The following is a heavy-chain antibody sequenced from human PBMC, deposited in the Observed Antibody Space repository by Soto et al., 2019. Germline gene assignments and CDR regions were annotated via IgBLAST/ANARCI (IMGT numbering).Heavy chain of an antibody. Sequence: QLQLQESGPGLVKPSETLSLTCTVSGGSISSSSYYWGWIRQPPGKGLEWIGSIYYSGSTYYNPSPKSRFTLSEDTSQHQFSLRLSSVPAAATAVYYCASPGDSYGMDVWGQGTTVTVSS. CDR3: ASPGDSYGMDV. CDR1: GGSISSSSYY. CDR2: IYYSGST. J-gene: IGHJ6*02. D-gene: IGHD3-10*01. V-gene: IGHV4-39*01.